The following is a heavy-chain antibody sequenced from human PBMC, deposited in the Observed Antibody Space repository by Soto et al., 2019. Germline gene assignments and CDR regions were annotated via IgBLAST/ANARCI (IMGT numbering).Heavy chain of an antibody. CDR2: IIPYFGTA. CDR3: ARDSQDYYYDSSARAPLDY. D-gene: IGHD3-22*01. CDR1: RGTFSSNA. V-gene: IGHV1-69*01. Sequence: QVQLVQSGAEVKKPGSSVKVSCKASRGTFSSNAISWVRQAPGQGLEWMGGIIPYFGTAKYAQKFQGRVTITADEPTSTAYMGLGSLRSEDTAVYYCARDSQDYYYDSSARAPLDYWGQGTLVTVSS. J-gene: IGHJ4*02.